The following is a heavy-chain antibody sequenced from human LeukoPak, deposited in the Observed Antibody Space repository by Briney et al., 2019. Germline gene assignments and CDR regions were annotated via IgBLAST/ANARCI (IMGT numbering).Heavy chain of an antibody. V-gene: IGHV3-48*01. CDR2: ISGSGFTI. Sequence: GGSLRLSCAVSGFTLSNYSMNWVRQAPGKGLEWISYISGSGFTIHYADSVKGRFTISRDNSKNTLYLQMNSLRAEDTAVYYCAKPAKTDYADYWGQGTLVTVSS. D-gene: IGHD1-14*01. CDR1: GFTLSNYS. J-gene: IGHJ4*02. CDR3: AKPAKTDYADY.